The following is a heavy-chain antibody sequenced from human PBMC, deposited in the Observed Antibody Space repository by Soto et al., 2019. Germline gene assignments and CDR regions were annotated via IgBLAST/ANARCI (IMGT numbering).Heavy chain of an antibody. Sequence: SETLSLTCTVSGCSISSYYWGWIRQPPGKGLEWIGYIYYGGSTNYNPSLKSRVTISVDTSKNQFSLKLSSVTAADTAVYYWARDRLARYCSGGSCDDWLDPWGQGTLVTVSS. V-gene: IGHV4-59*01. J-gene: IGHJ5*02. CDR2: IYYGGST. D-gene: IGHD2-15*01. CDR3: ARDRLARYCSGGSCDDWLDP. CDR1: GCSISSYY.